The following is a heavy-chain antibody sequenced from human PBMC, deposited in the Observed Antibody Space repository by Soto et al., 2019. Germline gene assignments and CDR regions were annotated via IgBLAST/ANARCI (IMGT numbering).Heavy chain of an antibody. CDR3: AKVPEWLRLAFDI. V-gene: IGHV3-23*01. CDR1: GFTFSSYA. J-gene: IGHJ3*02. D-gene: IGHD3-3*01. Sequence: GSLGLSCAASGFTFSSYAMSWVRQAPGKGLEWVSAISGSGGSTYYADSVKGRFTISRDNSKNTLYLQMNSLRAEDTAVYYCAKVPEWLRLAFDIWGQGTMVTVPS. CDR2: ISGSGGST.